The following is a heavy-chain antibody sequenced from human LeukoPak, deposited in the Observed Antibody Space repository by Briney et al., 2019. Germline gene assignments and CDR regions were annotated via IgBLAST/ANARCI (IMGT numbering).Heavy chain of an antibody. V-gene: IGHV1-18*04. J-gene: IGHJ3*02. CDR1: GYTFTSYG. CDR2: ISAYNGNT. CDR3: AREGEGYSEDAFDI. Sequence: ASVKVSCKASGYTFTSYGISWVRQARGQGLEWMGWISAYNGNTNYAQKLQGRVTMTTDTSTSTAYMELRSLRSDDTAVYYCAREGEGYSEDAFDIWGQGTMVTVSS. D-gene: IGHD5-18*01.